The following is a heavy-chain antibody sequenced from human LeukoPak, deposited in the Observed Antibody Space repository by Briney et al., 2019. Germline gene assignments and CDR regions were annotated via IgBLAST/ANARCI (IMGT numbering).Heavy chain of an antibody. D-gene: IGHD3-22*01. V-gene: IGHV4-59*08. CDR2: FSHSGTT. Sequence: PSETLSLTCNVSGYSMRSYYWSWLRQPPGKGLEWIAYFSHSGTTNYNPSLKSRVITSVDTSNHQFSLTLRSVTAADTAVYYCARHLDYDSGGYFYPYFDDWGQGTLVTVSS. CDR3: ARHLDYDSGGYFYPYFDD. J-gene: IGHJ4*02. CDR1: GYSMRSYY.